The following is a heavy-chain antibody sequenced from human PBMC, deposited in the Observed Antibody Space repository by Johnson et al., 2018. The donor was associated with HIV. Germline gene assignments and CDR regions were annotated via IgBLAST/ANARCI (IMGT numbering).Heavy chain of an antibody. CDR3: TTDLELAGLWFGELWDDAFDI. J-gene: IGHJ3*02. V-gene: IGHV3-15*07. Sequence: MQLVESGGGSVQPGGSLRLSCAASGFTFSSYWMHWVRQAPGKGLMWVSNIKSKTDGGTTDYAAPVKGRFTISRDDSKNTLYLQMNSLKTEDTAVYYCTTDLELAGLWFGELWDDAFDIWGQGTMVTVSS. D-gene: IGHD3-10*01. CDR2: IKSKTDGGTT. CDR1: GFTFSSYW.